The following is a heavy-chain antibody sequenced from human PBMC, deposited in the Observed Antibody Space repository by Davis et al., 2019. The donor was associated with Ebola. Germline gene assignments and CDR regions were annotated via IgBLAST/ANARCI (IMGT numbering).Heavy chain of an antibody. J-gene: IGHJ4*02. CDR1: GGSISSCSYY. V-gene: IGHV4-39*01. D-gene: IGHD1-26*01. CDR2: IYYSRST. CDR3: AGYSGSYYWVYFDY. Sequence: MPSETLSLTCTVSGGSISSCSYYWGRLRQPPGKGLEWIGSIYYSRSTYYNPSLKSPVTISVDTSKYQFSLKLSSVTAADTAVYYCAGYSGSYYWVYFDYWGQGTLVTVSS.